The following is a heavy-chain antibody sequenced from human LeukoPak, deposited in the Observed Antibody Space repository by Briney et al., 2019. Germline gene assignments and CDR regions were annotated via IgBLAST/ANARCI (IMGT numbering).Heavy chain of an antibody. Sequence: GGSLRLSCAASGFTFSSYWMSWVRQAPGKGLEWVANIKQDGSEKYYVDSVKGRFTLSRDNAKNSLYLQMNSLRAEDTAVYYCAREKSDCSGGSCYSLFDYWGQGTLVTVSS. J-gene: IGHJ4*02. CDR3: AREKSDCSGGSCYSLFDY. D-gene: IGHD2-15*01. V-gene: IGHV3-7*01. CDR1: GFTFSSYW. CDR2: IKQDGSEK.